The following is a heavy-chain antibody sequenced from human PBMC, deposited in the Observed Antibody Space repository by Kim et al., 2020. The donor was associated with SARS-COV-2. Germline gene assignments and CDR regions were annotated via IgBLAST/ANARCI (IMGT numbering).Heavy chain of an antibody. V-gene: IGHV4-59*13. CDR1: GGSISGYF. J-gene: IGHJ6*02. CDR2: MYYSGGT. CDR3: ARVFARGAEDGLDV. Sequence: SETLSLTCSVSGGSISGYFWSWIRQPQGKGLEWIGYMYYSGGTNYNPSLKSRLTMSVDTSKNQFSLRLSSVTAADTAVYYCARVFARGAEDGLDVWGQGTTVTVSS. D-gene: IGHD3-10*01.